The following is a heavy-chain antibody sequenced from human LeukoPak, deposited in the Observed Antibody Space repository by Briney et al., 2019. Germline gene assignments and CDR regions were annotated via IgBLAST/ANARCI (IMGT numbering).Heavy chain of an antibody. Sequence: PSETLSLTCTVSGGSISTSSYYWGWLRQPPGKGLEWTGTIYYSGDTYYTPSLRSRVTISVDTSKNQFSPKLFYVTAADTAVYFCARRTVAGRGLALGYFDYWGQGTLVTVSS. CDR3: ARRTVAGRGLALGYFDY. D-gene: IGHD6-19*01. CDR1: GGSISTSSYY. J-gene: IGHJ4*02. CDR2: IYYSGDT. V-gene: IGHV4-39*01.